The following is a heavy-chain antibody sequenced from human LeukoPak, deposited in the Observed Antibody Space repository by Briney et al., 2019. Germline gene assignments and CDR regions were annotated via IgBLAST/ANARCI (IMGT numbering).Heavy chain of an antibody. D-gene: IGHD6-13*01. CDR1: GFTFSSYS. CDR2: ISSSSSYI. J-gene: IGHJ5*02. CDR3: ARFWEVYSMHYNWFDP. V-gene: IGHV3-21*01. Sequence: GGSLRLSCAASGFTFSSYSMNWVRQAPGKGLEWVSSISSSSSYIYYADSVKGRFTISRDNAKNSLYLQMNSLRAEDTAVYYCARFWEVYSMHYNWFDPWGQGTLVTVS.